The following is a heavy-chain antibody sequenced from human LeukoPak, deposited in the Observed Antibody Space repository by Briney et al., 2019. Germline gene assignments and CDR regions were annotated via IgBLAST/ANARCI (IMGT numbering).Heavy chain of an antibody. CDR2: ITDSGGDT. D-gene: IGHD1-26*01. J-gene: IGHJ4*02. CDR3: ARDEPWEPSDY. V-gene: IGHV3-23*01. CDR1: GFTFNNYA. Sequence: PGGSLRLSCAASGFTFNNYAMSWVRQAPGKGLEWVSAITDSGGDTYYADSVKGRFTISRDNAKNSLYLQMNSLRAEDTAVYYCARDEPWEPSDYWGQGTLVTVSS.